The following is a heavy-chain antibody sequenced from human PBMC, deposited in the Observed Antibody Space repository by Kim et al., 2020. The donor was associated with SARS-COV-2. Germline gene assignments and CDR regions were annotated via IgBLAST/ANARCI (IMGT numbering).Heavy chain of an antibody. J-gene: IGHJ6*01. V-gene: IGHV3-33*05. CDR3: ARVTRPWGYSSDYYYYGMDV. CDR1: GFTFSSYG. CDR2: ISYDGSNK. D-gene: IGHD5-18*01. Sequence: GGSLRLSCAASGFTFSSYGMHWVRQAPGKGLEWVAVISYDGSNKYYADSVKGRFTISRDNSKNTLYLQMNSLRAEDTAVYYCARVTRPWGYSSDYYYYGMDVWGQGTTVTVSS.